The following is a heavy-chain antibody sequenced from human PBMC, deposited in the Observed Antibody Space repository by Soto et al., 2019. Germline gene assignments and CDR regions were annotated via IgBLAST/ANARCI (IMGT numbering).Heavy chain of an antibody. Sequence: SVKVSCKASGFTFTSSAVQWVRQARGQRLEWIGWIVVGSGNTNYAQKFQERVTITRDMSTSTAYMELSSLRSEDTAVYYCAATRIVGAKSGAFDIWGQGTMVTVSS. D-gene: IGHD1-26*01. CDR1: GFTFTSSA. J-gene: IGHJ3*02. CDR3: AATRIVGAKSGAFDI. CDR2: IVVGSGNT. V-gene: IGHV1-58*01.